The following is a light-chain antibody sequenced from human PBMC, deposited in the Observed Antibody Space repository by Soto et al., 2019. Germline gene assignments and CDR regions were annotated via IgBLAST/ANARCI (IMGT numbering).Light chain of an antibody. CDR2: AAS. V-gene: IGKV3-15*01. Sequence: AVLVLKGARAPLTCRASQNISSKFAWFQQKPGQAPRLLIYAASSRATGVPSRFSGSGSGTDFTLTISCLQSEDFAPYYCQETCSSARTFCHGTKVDIK. CDR3: QETCSSART. CDR1: QNISSK. J-gene: IGKJ1*01.